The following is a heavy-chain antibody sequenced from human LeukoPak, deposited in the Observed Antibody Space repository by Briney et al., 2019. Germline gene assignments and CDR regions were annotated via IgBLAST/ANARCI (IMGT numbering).Heavy chain of an antibody. V-gene: IGHV3-30-3*01. D-gene: IGHD6-6*01. CDR3: AREEDSHYYFDY. CDR2: ISYDGSNK. J-gene: IGHJ4*02. Sequence: GGPLRLSCAASGFTFSSYAMSWVRQAPGKGLEWVAVISYDGSNKYYADSVKGRFTISRDNSKNTLYLQMNSLRAEDTAVYYCAREEDSHYYFDYWGQGTLVTVSS. CDR1: GFTFSSYA.